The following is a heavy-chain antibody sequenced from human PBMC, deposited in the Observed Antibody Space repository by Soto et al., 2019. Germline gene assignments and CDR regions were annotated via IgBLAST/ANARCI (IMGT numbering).Heavy chain of an antibody. CDR1: GFTFSSYG. J-gene: IGHJ4*02. D-gene: IGHD6-13*01. CDR2: IWYDGSNK. V-gene: IGHV3-33*01. Sequence: PGGSLRLSCAASGFTFSSYGMHWVRQAPGKGLEWVAVIWYDGSNKYYADYVKGRFTISRDNSKNTLYLQMNSLRAEDTAVYYCARDTEGSSLDYWGQGTLVTVSS. CDR3: ARDTEGSSLDY.